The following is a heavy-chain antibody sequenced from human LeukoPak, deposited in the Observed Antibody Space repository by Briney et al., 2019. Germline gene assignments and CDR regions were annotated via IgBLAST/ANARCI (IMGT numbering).Heavy chain of an antibody. CDR2: INHSGST. CDR3: ARGRPGVSIDY. CDR1: GGSFSGYY. Sequence: SETLSLTCAVYGGSFSGYYWSWIRQPPGKGLEWIGEINHSGSTNYNPSLKSRVTISVDTSKNQFSLKLSSVTAADTAVYYCARGRPGVSIDYWGQGTLVTVSS. V-gene: IGHV4-34*01. J-gene: IGHJ4*02. D-gene: IGHD2-8*01.